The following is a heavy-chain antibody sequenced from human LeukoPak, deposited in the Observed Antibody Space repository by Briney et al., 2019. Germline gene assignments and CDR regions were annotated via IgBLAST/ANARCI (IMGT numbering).Heavy chain of an antibody. V-gene: IGHV4-59*01. CDR2: IYYSGTT. CDR1: GAPFSSYY. CDR3: ARETPYGSGSYPFDY. Sequence: SETLSLTCTVSGAPFSSYYWNLIRQPPGKGLEWIGYIYYSGTTNYNPSLKSRVTISVDTSKKQFSLKLSSVTAADTAVYYCARETPYGSGSYPFDYWGQGILVTVSS. D-gene: IGHD3-10*01. J-gene: IGHJ4*02.